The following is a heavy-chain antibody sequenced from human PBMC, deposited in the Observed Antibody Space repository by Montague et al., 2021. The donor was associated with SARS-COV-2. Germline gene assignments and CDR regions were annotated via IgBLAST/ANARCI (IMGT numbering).Heavy chain of an antibody. J-gene: IGHJ4*02. D-gene: IGHD5-12*01. V-gene: IGHV4-39*01. CDR3: ARAVIYGGYAFAYFDF. CDR2: IYYSGST. CDR1: GGSISSSSYY. Sequence: SETLSLTCAVSGGSISSSSYYWGWIRQPPGKGLEWIGSIYYSGSTYYNPSLKSRVTISVDTSKNQFSLKLSSVTAADTAVYYCARAVIYGGYAFAYFDFWGQGVLVTVSS.